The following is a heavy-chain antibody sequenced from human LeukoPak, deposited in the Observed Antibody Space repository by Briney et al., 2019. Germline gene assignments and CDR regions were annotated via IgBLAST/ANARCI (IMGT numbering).Heavy chain of an antibody. D-gene: IGHD3-22*01. J-gene: IGHJ4*02. Sequence: PGGSLRLPCAVFEFTVSSNYMSWVRQAPGKGLEWVSVIYSGAGTHYADSVKGRFTISRDNSKNTLYLQMNSLRVEDTAVYYCARGSSGYSFDYWGQGTLVTVSS. V-gene: IGHV3-53*01. CDR1: EFTVSSNY. CDR3: ARGSSGYSFDY. CDR2: IYSGAGT.